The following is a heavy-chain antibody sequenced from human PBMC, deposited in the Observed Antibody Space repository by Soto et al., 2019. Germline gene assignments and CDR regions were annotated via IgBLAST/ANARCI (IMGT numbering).Heavy chain of an antibody. V-gene: IGHV3-7*01. Sequence: GGSLRLSCAASGFTFSSYAMKWVRQAPGEGLEWVANINQDESQKYYADSVKGRFSISRDNARNALYLQMNSLRVEDAAVYYCATKVVIGGIGFVDYWGQGILVTVS. D-gene: IGHD2-15*01. CDR3: ATKVVIGGIGFVDY. CDR1: GFTFSSYA. CDR2: INQDESQK. J-gene: IGHJ4*02.